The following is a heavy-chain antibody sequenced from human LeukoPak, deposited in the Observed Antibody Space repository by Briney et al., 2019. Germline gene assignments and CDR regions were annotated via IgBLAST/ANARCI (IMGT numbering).Heavy chain of an antibody. CDR3: ARAPSEIGGYYPEYFRH. Sequence: GGSLRLSCAASGFTFSSYWMHWVRQAPGKGLVWVSRIKSDGSTNYADSVKGRFTISRDNAKNTVSLQMNSLRAEDTGVYYCARAPSEIGGYYPEYFRHWGQGTLVTVSS. CDR1: GFTFSSYW. V-gene: IGHV3-74*01. J-gene: IGHJ1*01. D-gene: IGHD3-22*01. CDR2: IKSDGST.